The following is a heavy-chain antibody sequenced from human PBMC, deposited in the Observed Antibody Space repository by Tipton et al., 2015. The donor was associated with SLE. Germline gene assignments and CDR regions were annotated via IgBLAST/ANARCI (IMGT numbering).Heavy chain of an antibody. CDR1: GFTFSDHY. J-gene: IGHJ6*02. CDR2: SRNKANRYTT. D-gene: IGHD6-13*01. Sequence: VQLVQSGGGLVQPGGSLRLSCVASGFTFSDHYIDWVRQAPGKGLEWVGRSRNKANRYTTEYAASVRGRFTISRDESRSSLYLQMNSLKTEDTAVYYCTRGARGIEPAGHYTYYYGMDVWGQGSTVTVSS. CDR3: TRGARGIEPAGHYTYYYGMDV. V-gene: IGHV3-72*01.